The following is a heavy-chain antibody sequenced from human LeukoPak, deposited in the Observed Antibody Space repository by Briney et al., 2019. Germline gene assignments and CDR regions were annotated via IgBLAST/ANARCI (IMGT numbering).Heavy chain of an antibody. CDR1: GFIVSSKY. CDR2: VYSNDNT. D-gene: IGHD4-17*01. Sequence: PGGSLRLSCAASGFIVSSKYMSWVRQAPGKGLEWVSAVYSNDNTYYADSVKGRFTISRDNAKNSLYLQMNSLRAEDTAVYYCARRSTVTTVPIDYWGQGTLVTVSS. V-gene: IGHV3-53*01. J-gene: IGHJ4*02. CDR3: ARRSTVTTVPIDY.